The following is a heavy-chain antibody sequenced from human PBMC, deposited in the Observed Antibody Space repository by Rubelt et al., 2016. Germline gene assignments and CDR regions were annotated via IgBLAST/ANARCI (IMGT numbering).Heavy chain of an antibody. Sequence: ETLSLTCTVSGGSISSYYWSWIRQPPGKGLEWIGYIYYSGSTNYNPSLKSRVSISVDTSKNQFSLKLSSVTAADTDMYYCARHTRDGNNLSWLDPWGQGTLVTVSS. CDR3: ARHTRDGNNLSWLDP. J-gene: IGHJ5*02. V-gene: IGHV4-59*08. CDR2: IYYSGST. CDR1: GGSISSYY. D-gene: IGHD5-24*01.